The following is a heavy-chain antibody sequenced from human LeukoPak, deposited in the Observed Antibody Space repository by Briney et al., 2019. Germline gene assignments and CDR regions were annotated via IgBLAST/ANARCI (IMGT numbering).Heavy chain of an antibody. J-gene: IGHJ4*02. D-gene: IGHD6-19*01. CDR1: GFTFGSYA. Sequence: HAGGSLRLSCAASGFTFGSYAMHWVSQAPGKGLEWVAVISYDGSNKYYADSVKGRFTISRDNSKNTLYLQMNSLRAEDTAVYYCARVPGRSGQDFVDYWGQGTLVTVSS. CDR2: ISYDGSNK. V-gene: IGHV3-30*04. CDR3: ARVPGRSGQDFVDY.